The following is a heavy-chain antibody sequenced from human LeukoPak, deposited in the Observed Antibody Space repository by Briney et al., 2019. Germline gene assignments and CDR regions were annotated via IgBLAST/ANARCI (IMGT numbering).Heavy chain of an antibody. CDR2: IIPIFGTA. J-gene: IGHJ5*02. CDR1: GGTFSSYA. Sequence: SVKVSCKASGGTFSSYAISWVRQAPGQGLGWMGGIIPIFGTANYAQKFQGRVTITADKSTSTAYMELSSLRSEDTAVYYCAGTREYCSSTSCYEWWFDPWGQGTLVTVSS. D-gene: IGHD2-2*01. V-gene: IGHV1-69*06. CDR3: AGTREYCSSTSCYEWWFDP.